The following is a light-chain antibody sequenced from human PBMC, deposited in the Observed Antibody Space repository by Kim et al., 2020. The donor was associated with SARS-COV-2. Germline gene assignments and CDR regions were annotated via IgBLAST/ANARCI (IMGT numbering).Light chain of an antibody. Sequence: AIQMTQSPSSLSASIGDRVTITCRTSQGIGDDLRWYRQKAGKAPELLIYSATSLQPGVPPKFRGSGSDTDFTLTITSLQPEDFATYFCLQHYSYPYTFGQGTKVDIK. CDR1: QGIGDD. CDR2: SAT. J-gene: IGKJ1*01. V-gene: IGKV1-6*01. CDR3: LQHYSYPYT.